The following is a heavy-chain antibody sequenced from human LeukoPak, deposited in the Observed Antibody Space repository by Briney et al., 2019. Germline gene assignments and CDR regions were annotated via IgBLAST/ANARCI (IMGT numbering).Heavy chain of an antibody. D-gene: IGHD6-19*01. V-gene: IGHV1-18*01. J-gene: IGHJ4*02. CDR1: GYTFTSYG. Sequence: GASVKVSCKASGYTFTSYGISWVRQAPGQGLEWMGWISAYNGNTNYAQKLQGRVTITTDTSTSTAYMELRSLRSDDTAVYYCATVTVAGSFDYWGQGTLVTVSS. CDR3: ATVTVAGSFDY. CDR2: ISAYNGNT.